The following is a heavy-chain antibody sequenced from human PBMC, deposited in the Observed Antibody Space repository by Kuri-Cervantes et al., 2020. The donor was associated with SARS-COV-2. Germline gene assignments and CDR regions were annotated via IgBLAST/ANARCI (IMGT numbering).Heavy chain of an antibody. Sequence: GGSLRLSCAIYGGSLSGSYWSWIRQSPGKRLEWVSVLHPDGVTHYAAFVKGRFTISRDNSKNTLFLQMTSLRPSDTAMYFCAREGDYGWWGRGTLVTVSS. CDR1: GGSLSGSY. CDR2: LHPDGVT. V-gene: IGHV3-53*05. J-gene: IGHJ4*02. CDR3: AREGDYGW. D-gene: IGHD4-17*01.